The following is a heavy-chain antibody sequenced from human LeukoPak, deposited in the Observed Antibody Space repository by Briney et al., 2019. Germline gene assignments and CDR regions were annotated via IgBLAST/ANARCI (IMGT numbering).Heavy chain of an antibody. J-gene: IGHJ4*02. CDR3: ARDYYDSSGYCDY. CDR2: INPNSGGT. Sequence: ASVKVSCKASGYTFTGYYMHWVRQAPGQGLEWMGWINPNSGGTNYAQKFQGRVTMTRDTSISTAYMELSRLRSDDTAVYYCARDYYDSSGYCDYWGQGTLVTVSS. D-gene: IGHD3-22*01. V-gene: IGHV1-2*02. CDR1: GYTFTGYY.